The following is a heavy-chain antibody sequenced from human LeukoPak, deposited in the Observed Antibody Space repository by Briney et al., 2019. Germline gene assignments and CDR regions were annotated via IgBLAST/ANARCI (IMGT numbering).Heavy chain of an antibody. CDR3: ARGRSYSFDFDS. D-gene: IGHD3-16*02. CDR1: GVSLNTCCGY. CDR2: KYYSGST. J-gene: IGHJ4*02. V-gene: IGHV4-61*05. Sequence: SETPSHTCDVSGVSLNTCCGYCAWIRQPPGKGLEWMGYKYYSGSTRYNSSLRSRLTISLDSSKNQFSLRLNFVVDADTVVDSCARGRSYSFDFDSWGQGTLVIVSS.